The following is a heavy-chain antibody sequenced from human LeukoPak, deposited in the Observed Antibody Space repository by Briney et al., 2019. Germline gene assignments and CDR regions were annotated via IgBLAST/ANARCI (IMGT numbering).Heavy chain of an antibody. V-gene: IGHV3-53*01. J-gene: IGHJ4*02. CDR2: IYYDGST. D-gene: IGHD1-26*01. CDR3: ARDLEIAATGFMDY. CDR1: GFTVSSNY. Sequence: GGSLRLSCAASGFTVSSNYMSWVRQAPGKGLEWVSVIYYDGSTYYADSVKGRFTISRDNSKNTLYLQMNSLRAEDTAVYYCARDLEIAATGFMDYWGQGTLVTVSS.